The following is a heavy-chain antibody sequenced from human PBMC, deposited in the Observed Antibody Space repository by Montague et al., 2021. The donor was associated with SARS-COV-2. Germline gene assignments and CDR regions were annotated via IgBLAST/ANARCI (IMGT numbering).Heavy chain of an antibody. D-gene: IGHD6-19*01. CDR2: XXWXXXK. CDR3: AHRQSRQWLAGGYFDY. Sequence: PALVKPTQALTLTCTFSGFSLSTSGVGVGWIRQPPGKALEWLAXXXWXXXKRXSPPLKSRLTITKDTSKNPVVLTMTNMDPVDTATYYCAHRQSRQWLAGGYFDYGGQGTLVTVSS. J-gene: IGHJ4*02. V-gene: IGHV2-5*02. CDR1: GFSLSTSGVG.